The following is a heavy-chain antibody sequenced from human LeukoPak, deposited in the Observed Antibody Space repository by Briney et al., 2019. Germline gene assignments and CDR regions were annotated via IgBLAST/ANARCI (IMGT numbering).Heavy chain of an antibody. Sequence: ASVKVSCKASGYRFTGYYIHWVRQAPGQGLEWMGWISAYNGNTNYAQKLQGRVTMTTDTSTSTAYMELRSLRSDDTAVYYCARVWGNYDFWSGYLPDYYYMDVWGKGTTVTVSS. D-gene: IGHD3-3*01. CDR3: ARVWGNYDFWSGYLPDYYYMDV. CDR1: GYRFTGYY. J-gene: IGHJ6*03. CDR2: ISAYNGNT. V-gene: IGHV1-18*04.